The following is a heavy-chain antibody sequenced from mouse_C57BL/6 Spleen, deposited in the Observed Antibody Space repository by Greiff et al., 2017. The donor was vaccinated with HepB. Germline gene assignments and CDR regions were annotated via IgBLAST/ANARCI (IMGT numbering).Heavy chain of an antibody. Sequence: VQLKQSGTVLARPGASVKMSCKTSGYTFTSYWMHWVKQRPGQGLEWIGAIYPGNSDTSYNQKFKGKAKLTAVTSASTAYMELSSLTNEDSAVYYCTAIYYDYPFAYWGQGTLVTVSA. CDR1: GYTFTSYW. CDR2: IYPGNSDT. D-gene: IGHD2-4*01. J-gene: IGHJ3*01. CDR3: TAIYYDYPFAY. V-gene: IGHV1-5*01.